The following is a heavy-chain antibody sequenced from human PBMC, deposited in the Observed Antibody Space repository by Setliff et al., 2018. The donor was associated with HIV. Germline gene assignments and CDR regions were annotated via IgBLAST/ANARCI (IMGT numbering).Heavy chain of an antibody. J-gene: IGHJ6*03. V-gene: IGHV1-24*01. D-gene: IGHD3-10*01. CDR1: GYTLSELS. Sequence: ASVKVSCKVSGYTLSELSMHWVRQAPGEGLEWMGGFDPEDGETIYAEKFQGRVTMTEDTATETAYMELSSLRSEDTAVYYCASYYGSGAHYPYYYYMDVWGKGTTVTVSS. CDR3: ASYYGSGAHYPYYYYMDV. CDR2: FDPEDGET.